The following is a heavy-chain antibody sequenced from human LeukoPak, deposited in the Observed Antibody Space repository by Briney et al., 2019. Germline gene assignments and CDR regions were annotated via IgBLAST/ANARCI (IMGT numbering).Heavy chain of an antibody. D-gene: IGHD5-12*01. Sequence: PGGSLRLSCAASGFTFSHYWMTWVPQAPGKGLEWVAQINQDGSEEYYMDSVKARFTNSRDNAKNSVFLQMNSLRAEDTAVYYCVRDGGVSGYDLLDYWGQGTLVTVSS. V-gene: IGHV3-7*01. CDR3: VRDGGVSGYDLLDY. CDR1: GFTFSHYW. J-gene: IGHJ4*02. CDR2: INQDGSEE.